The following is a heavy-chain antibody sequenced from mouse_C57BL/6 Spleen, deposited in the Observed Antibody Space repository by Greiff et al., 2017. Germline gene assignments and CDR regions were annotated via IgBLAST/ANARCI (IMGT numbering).Heavy chain of an antibody. Sequence: EVQRVESGGGLVQPGGSLKLSCAASGFTFSDYYMYWVRQTPEKRLEWVAYISNGGGSTYYPDTVKGRFTISRDNAKNTLYLQMSRLKSDDTAMYYCARLIYSNYYFGDWGQGTTLTVSS. CDR3: ARLIYSNYYFGD. CDR2: ISNGGGST. CDR1: GFTFSDYY. J-gene: IGHJ2*01. V-gene: IGHV5-12*01. D-gene: IGHD2-5*01.